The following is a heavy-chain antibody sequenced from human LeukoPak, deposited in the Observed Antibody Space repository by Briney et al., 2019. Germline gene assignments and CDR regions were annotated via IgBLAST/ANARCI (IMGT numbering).Heavy chain of an antibody. CDR2: IKQDGSEK. D-gene: IGHD1-26*01. CDR3: TRDTGGSGSYPDY. J-gene: IGHJ4*02. Sequence: GGSLRLSCAASGFTFSSYWMTWVRQTPGKGLEWVANIKQDGSEKYFWDSVKGRFTISRDNAKNSLYLQMNSLGAEDTAVYYCTRDTGGSGSYPDYWGQGTLVTVSS. CDR1: GFTFSSYW. V-gene: IGHV3-7*01.